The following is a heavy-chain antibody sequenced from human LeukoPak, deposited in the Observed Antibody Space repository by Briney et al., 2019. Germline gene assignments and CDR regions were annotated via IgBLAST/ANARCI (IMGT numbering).Heavy chain of an antibody. CDR1: GFTFSSYA. CDR3: AKVRSAAVGAFDI. D-gene: IGHD6-13*01. CDR2: ISGSGGST. J-gene: IGHJ3*02. V-gene: IGHV3-23*01. Sequence: GGSLRLSCAASGFTFSSYAMSWVRQAPGKGLEWVSAISGSGGSTYYADSVKGRSTISRDNSKNTLYLQMNSLRAEDTAVYYCAKVRSAAVGAFDIWGQGTMVTVSS.